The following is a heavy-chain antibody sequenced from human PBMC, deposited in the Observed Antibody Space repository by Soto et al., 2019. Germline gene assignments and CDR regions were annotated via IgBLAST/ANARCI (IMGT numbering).Heavy chain of an antibody. CDR1: GGSISSGDYY. CDR3: ARVAYGSGSYYPDY. CDR2: IYYSGST. D-gene: IGHD3-10*01. Sequence: SETLSLTCTVSGGSISSGDYYWSWIRQPPGKGLEWIGYIYYSGSTYYNPSLKSRVTISVDTSKNQFSLKLSSVTAADTAVYYCARVAYGSGSYYPDYWGQGTMVTVSS. V-gene: IGHV4-30-4*01. J-gene: IGHJ4*02.